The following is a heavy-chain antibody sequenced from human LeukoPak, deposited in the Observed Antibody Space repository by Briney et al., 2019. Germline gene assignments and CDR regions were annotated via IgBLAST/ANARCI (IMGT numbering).Heavy chain of an antibody. CDR3: ARGDHCSSTSCSNWFDP. Sequence: GPPVKVSFKASGYTFTSYDINWVRQATGQGLEWMGWMNPNSGNTGYAQKFQGRVTMTRNTSISTAYMELSSLRSEDTAVYYCARGDHCSSTSCSNWFDPWGQGTLVTVSS. V-gene: IGHV1-8*01. D-gene: IGHD2-2*01. J-gene: IGHJ5*02. CDR1: GYTFTSYD. CDR2: MNPNSGNT.